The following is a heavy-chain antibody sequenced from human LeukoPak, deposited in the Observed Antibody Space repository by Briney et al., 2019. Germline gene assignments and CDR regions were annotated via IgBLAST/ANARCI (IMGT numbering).Heavy chain of an antibody. Sequence: SETLSLTCTVSGGSISSYYWSWIRQPAGKGLEWIGRIYTSGSTNYNPPLKSRVTMSVDTSKNQFSLKLSSVTAADTAVYYCARDLLTTVTTILDVWGKGTTVTVPS. CDR1: GGSISSYY. D-gene: IGHD4-11*01. CDR3: ARDLLTTVTTILDV. J-gene: IGHJ6*04. V-gene: IGHV4-4*07. CDR2: IYTSGST.